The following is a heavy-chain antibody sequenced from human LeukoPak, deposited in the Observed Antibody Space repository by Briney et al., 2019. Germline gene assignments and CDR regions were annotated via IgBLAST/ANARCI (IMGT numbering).Heavy chain of an antibody. Sequence: GASVKLSCKASGYRFSDNYVHWGRQAPGQGLGYLGWINPKSGDTNFSQRFKGRVTIPSDTSISTVYLEIRKLRSDDTAVYFCARGKDDSTGHYDAFDIWGHGTMVTVSS. J-gene: IGHJ3*02. CDR1: GYRFSDNY. D-gene: IGHD3-22*01. CDR3: ARGKDDSTGHYDAFDI. CDR2: INPKSGDT. V-gene: IGHV1-2*02.